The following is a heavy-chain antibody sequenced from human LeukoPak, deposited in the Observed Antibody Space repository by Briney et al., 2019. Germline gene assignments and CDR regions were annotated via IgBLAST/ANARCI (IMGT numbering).Heavy chain of an antibody. CDR3: ARVGRGYSSSPPDY. CDR2: INPSGGST. V-gene: IGHV1-46*01. CDR1: GFTFSSYG. Sequence: PGRSLRLSCAASGFTFSSYGMHWVRQAPGQGLEWMGIINPSGGSTSYAQKFQGRVTMTRDMSTSTVYMELSSLRSEDTAVYYCARVGRGYSSSPPDYWGQGTLVTVSS. J-gene: IGHJ4*02. D-gene: IGHD5-18*01.